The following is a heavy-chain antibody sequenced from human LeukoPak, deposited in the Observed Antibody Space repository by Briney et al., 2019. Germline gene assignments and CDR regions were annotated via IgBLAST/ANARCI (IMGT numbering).Heavy chain of an antibody. J-gene: IGHJ4*02. D-gene: IGHD6-19*01. V-gene: IGHV1-18*04. Sequence: ASVKVSCKAYGYTFTSYGISWVRPTPGEGLEWMGWINAYTGNTNYAQKFQGRVTMTTDTSTSTAYMELRNLRSDDTAVYYCARQAGGYSSGWYQFHFDYWGQGTLVTVSS. CDR3: ARQAGGYSSGWYQFHFDY. CDR1: GYTFTSYG. CDR2: INAYTGNT.